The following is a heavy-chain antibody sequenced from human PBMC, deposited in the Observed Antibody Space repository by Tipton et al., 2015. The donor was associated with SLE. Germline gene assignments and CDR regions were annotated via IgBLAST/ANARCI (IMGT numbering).Heavy chain of an antibody. CDR1: GFTFSSYG. CDR2: INHSGST. J-gene: IGHJ1*01. Sequence: LRLSCAASGFTFSSYGMHWVRQAPGKGLEWIGEINHSGSTNYNPSLKSRVTILVDTSKNQFSLKVHSVTAADTAVYYCVHAEYFHHWGQGTLVTVSS. CDR3: VHAEYFHH. V-gene: IGHV4-34*08.